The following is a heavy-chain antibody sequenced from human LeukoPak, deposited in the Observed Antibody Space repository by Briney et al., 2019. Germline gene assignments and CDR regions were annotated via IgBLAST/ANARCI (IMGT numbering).Heavy chain of an antibody. CDR2: MNPNSGNT. V-gene: IGHV1-8*01. CDR1: GYTFTSYD. J-gene: IGHJ4*02. Sequence: GASVKVSCKASGYTFTSYDINWVRQATGQGLEWMGWMNPNSGNTGYAQKFQGRVTMTRNTSISTVYMELSSLRSEDTAVYCCARAHRIGRMRSSSTSYWGQGTLVTVSS. D-gene: IGHD2-2*01. CDR3: ARAHRIGRMRSSSTSY.